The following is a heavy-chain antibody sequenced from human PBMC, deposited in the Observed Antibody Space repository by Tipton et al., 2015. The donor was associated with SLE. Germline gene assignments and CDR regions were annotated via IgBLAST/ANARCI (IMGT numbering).Heavy chain of an antibody. Sequence: SLRLSCAASGFTFSSYGMHWVRQAPGKGLEWVAVISYDGSNKYYADSVKGRFTISRDNSKNTLYLQMNSLRAEDTAVYYCAKMYGEVDYWGQGTLVTVSS. V-gene: IGHV3-30*18. J-gene: IGHJ4*02. CDR3: AKMYGEVDY. CDR2: ISYDGSNK. CDR1: GFTFSSYG. D-gene: IGHD4-17*01.